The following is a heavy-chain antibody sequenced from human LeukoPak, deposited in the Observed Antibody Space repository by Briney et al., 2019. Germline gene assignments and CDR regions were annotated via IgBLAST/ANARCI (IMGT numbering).Heavy chain of an antibody. V-gene: IGHV3-33*06. CDR2: IWSDASDK. CDR3: AKDAERGFDYSNSLNY. CDR1: QFTFSHYV. Sequence: GGSLRLSCAASQFTFSHYVMHWVRQAPGRGLQWVAVIWSDASDKYYSDSVKGRFTISRDNSKNTLYLEMNNLRAEDTAVYYCAKDAERGFDYSNSLNYWGQGTLVTVSS. J-gene: IGHJ4*02. D-gene: IGHD4-11*01.